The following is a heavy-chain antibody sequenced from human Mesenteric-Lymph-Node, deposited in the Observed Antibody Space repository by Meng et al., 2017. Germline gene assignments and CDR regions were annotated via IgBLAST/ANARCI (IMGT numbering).Heavy chain of an antibody. D-gene: IGHD3-10*01. J-gene: IGHJ4*02. Sequence: ASVKVSCKASGYTFTSYGISWVRQAPEQGLEWMGWISAYNGNTNYAQKLQGRVTMTTDTSTSTAYMELRSLRSDDTAVYYCVSMVRRSRKEYYFDYWGQGTLVTVSS. CDR3: VSMVRRSRKEYYFDY. V-gene: IGHV1-18*01. CDR1: GYTFTSYG. CDR2: ISAYNGNT.